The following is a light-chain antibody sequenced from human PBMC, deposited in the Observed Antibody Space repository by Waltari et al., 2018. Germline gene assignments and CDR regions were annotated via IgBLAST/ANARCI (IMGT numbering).Light chain of an antibody. Sequence: EIVLTQSPGTLSLSPGERVTLSCRASQSVSRALAWYQQKPGQAPRLLIYGASSRATGIPDRFSGSGSGTDFSLTISRLESEDFAVYYCQHYVRLPVTFGQGTKVEIK. V-gene: IGKV3-20*01. J-gene: IGKJ1*01. CDR2: GAS. CDR1: QSVSRA. CDR3: QHYVRLPVT.